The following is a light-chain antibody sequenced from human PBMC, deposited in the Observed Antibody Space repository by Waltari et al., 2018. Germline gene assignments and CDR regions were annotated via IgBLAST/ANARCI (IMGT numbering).Light chain of an antibody. CDR1: QSVLYSSNNKNY. J-gene: IGKJ2*01. CDR3: QQYYGSPYT. Sequence: DIVMTQSPASLAVSLGERATLNCKSSQSVLYSSNNKNYLAWYQQKPGQSPKLLLYWASTRESGVPDRFRGSGSGTDFTLTISSLQAEDVAVYYCQQYYGSPYTFAQGTKLEIK. V-gene: IGKV4-1*01. CDR2: WAS.